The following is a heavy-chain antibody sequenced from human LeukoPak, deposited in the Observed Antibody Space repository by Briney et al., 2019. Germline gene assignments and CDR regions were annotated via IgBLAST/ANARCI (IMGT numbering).Heavy chain of an antibody. CDR1: GFTFSSYG. J-gene: IGHJ6*02. Sequence: GGSLRLSCAASGFTFSSYGMPWVRQAPGKGLEWVAVISYDGSNKYYADSVKGRFTISRDNSKNTLYLQMNSLRAEDTAVYYCAKDGLSVVYYYYGMDVWGQGTTVTVSS. D-gene: IGHD2-15*01. V-gene: IGHV3-30*18. CDR3: AKDGLSVVYYYYGMDV. CDR2: ISYDGSNK.